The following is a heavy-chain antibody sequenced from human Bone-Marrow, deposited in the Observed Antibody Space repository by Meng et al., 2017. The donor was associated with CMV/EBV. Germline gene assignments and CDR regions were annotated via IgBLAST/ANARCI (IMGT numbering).Heavy chain of an antibody. V-gene: IGHV4-4*02. J-gene: IGHJ5*02. Sequence: ESLKISCAVSGGSISSSNWWSWVRQPPGKGLEWIGEIYHSGSTNYNPSLKSRVTISVDKSKNQFSLKLSSVTAADTAVYYCARAHAVARYYHWGQGTLVTDSS. CDR2: IYHSGST. CDR1: GGSISSSNW. D-gene: IGHD6-19*01. CDR3: ARAHAVARYYH.